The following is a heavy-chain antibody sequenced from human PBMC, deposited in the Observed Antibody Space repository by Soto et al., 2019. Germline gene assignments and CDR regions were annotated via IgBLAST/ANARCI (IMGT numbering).Heavy chain of an antibody. CDR2: ISASNVNT. Sequence: GASVKVSCKASGYSFTSYEINWVRRAPGHGLEWLGRISASNVNTNYAQKLQGRVSMTRDTSTSIAYMELRSLRSDDTAVYYCVSRSRYNWNDDDGFDIWGQGTMVTGSS. D-gene: IGHD1-20*01. J-gene: IGHJ3*02. CDR1: GYSFTSYE. CDR3: VSRSRYNWNDDDGFDI. V-gene: IGHV1-18*04.